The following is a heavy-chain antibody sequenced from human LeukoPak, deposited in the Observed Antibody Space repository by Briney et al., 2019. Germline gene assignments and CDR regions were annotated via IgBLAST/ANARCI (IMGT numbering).Heavy chain of an antibody. D-gene: IGHD1-26*01. Sequence: PGGSLRLSCAASGFTFSNYAMSWVRQAPAKGLEWVSSISLSGGYTYYADSMKGRFTISRDNSKNTLYLQMNSLRAEDTALYYCAKDIRDSGNYGWFVPWGQGTLVTVSS. CDR2: ISLSGGYT. CDR3: AKDIRDSGNYGWFVP. V-gene: IGHV3-23*01. CDR1: GFTFSNYA. J-gene: IGHJ5*02.